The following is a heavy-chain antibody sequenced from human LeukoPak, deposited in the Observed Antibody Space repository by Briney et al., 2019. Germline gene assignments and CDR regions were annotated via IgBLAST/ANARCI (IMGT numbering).Heavy chain of an antibody. D-gene: IGHD6-13*01. J-gene: IGHJ4*02. CDR1: GFTFSSYS. Sequence: GGSLRLSCAASGFTFSSYSMNWVRQAPGKGLEWVSSISSSSTYIYCADSVKGRFTISRDNAKNSLHLQMNSLRADDTAVYYCARVAEAAAFDYWGQGTLVTVSS. CDR2: ISSSSTYI. V-gene: IGHV3-21*01. CDR3: ARVAEAAAFDY.